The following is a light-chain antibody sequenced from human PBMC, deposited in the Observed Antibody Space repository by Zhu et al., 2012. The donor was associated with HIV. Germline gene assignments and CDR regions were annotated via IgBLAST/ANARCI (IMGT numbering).Light chain of an antibody. CDR1: QSVSTN. J-gene: IGKJ2*01. Sequence: EVVLTQSPATLSVSPGERATLSCRASQSVSTNLAWYQQKPGQAPRLLIFGASTRATGIPARFTGSGSGTEFTLTITSVQSEDFAVYHYQEYYDWPLYAFGQGSKLEIK. CDR2: GAS. V-gene: IGKV3-15*01. CDR3: QEYYDWPLYA.